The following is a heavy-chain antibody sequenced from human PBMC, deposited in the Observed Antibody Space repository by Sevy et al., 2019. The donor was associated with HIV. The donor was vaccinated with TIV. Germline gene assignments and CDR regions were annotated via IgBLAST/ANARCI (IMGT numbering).Heavy chain of an antibody. CDR2: INPNSGGT. CDR1: GYTFTGYY. J-gene: IGHJ3*02. Sequence: ASVKVSCKASGYTFTGYYMHWVRQAPGQGLEWMGWINPNSGGTNYAQKFQGRVTMTRDTSISTAYMELSRLRSDDTAVYYCAIGRGRDGYLTPENDAFDIWGQGTMVTVSS. V-gene: IGHV1-2*02. D-gene: IGHD2-21*01. CDR3: AIGRGRDGYLTPENDAFDI.